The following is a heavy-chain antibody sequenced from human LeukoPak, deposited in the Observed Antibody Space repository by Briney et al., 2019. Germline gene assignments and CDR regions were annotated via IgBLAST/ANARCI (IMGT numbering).Heavy chain of an antibody. J-gene: IGHJ6*02. V-gene: IGHV4-59*01. CDR2: IHYSGNT. Sequence: KTSETLSLTCIVSGGSIRNYYWNWIRQSPGKGLEWIGFIHYSGNTHYRPTLRSRVTMSVDTSKNQFSLKLTVVTAADTAVYYCARGGDSSGYLNHYYYGMDVWGQGTTVTVSS. D-gene: IGHD3-22*01. CDR1: GGSIRNYY. CDR3: ARGGDSSGYLNHYYYGMDV.